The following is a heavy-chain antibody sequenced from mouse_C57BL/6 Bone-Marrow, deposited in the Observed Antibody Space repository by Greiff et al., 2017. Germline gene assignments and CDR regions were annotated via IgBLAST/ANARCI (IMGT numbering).Heavy chain of an antibody. D-gene: IGHD4-1*01. CDR1: GFSLTSYG. Sequence: VQGVESGPGLVQPSQSLSITCTVSGFSLTSYGVHWVRQSPGKGLEWLGVIWRGGSTDYNAAFISRLSITKDNSKSQVFFKMNSLQAVDTAIYYCAKSNWDPYYYAMDYWGQGTSVTVSS. V-gene: IGHV2-5*01. CDR2: IWRGGST. J-gene: IGHJ4*01. CDR3: AKSNWDPYYYAMDY.